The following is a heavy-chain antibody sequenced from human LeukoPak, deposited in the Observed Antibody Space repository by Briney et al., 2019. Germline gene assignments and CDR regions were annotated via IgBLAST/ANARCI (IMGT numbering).Heavy chain of an antibody. J-gene: IGHJ4*02. D-gene: IGHD7-27*01. CDR3: AKDWGGIDY. V-gene: IGHV3-23*01. Sequence: GGSLRLSCAASGFTFSSYAMSWVRQAPGKGLEWVSGISGSDGSASYADSVKGRFTISRDNSKNTLYLQMNSLRADDTAVYYCAKDWGGIDYWGQGTLVTVSS. CDR1: GFTFSSYA. CDR2: ISGSDGSA.